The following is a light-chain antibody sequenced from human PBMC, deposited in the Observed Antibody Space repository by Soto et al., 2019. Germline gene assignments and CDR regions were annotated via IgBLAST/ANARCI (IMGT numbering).Light chain of an antibody. CDR1: QTISSW. CDR3: QQYNSYSPTT. J-gene: IGKJ1*01. Sequence: DIQMTQSPSTLSASVGDRVTITCRASQTISSWLAWYQQKPGRAPKLLIYEASTLESGVPSRFSGSGSGTKFTLTISSLQPDDFATYYCQQYNSYSPTTFGQGTKVDIK. CDR2: EAS. V-gene: IGKV1-5*01.